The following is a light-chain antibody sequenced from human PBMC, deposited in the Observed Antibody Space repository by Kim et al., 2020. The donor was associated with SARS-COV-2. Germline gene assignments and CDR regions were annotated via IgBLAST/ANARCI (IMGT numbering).Light chain of an antibody. CDR2: DAS. Sequence: SPGEISTLYGRASQSVSSYLAWYQQKPGQAPGLLIYDASNRATGIPSRFSGSGSGTDFTLTISSLEPEDFAVYYCQQRSNWPPITFGQGTRLEIK. CDR3: QQRSNWPPIT. CDR1: QSVSSY. V-gene: IGKV3-11*01. J-gene: IGKJ5*01.